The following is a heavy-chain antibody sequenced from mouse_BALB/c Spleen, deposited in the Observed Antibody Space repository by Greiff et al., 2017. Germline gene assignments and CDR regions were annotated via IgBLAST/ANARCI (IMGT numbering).Heavy chain of an antibody. D-gene: IGHD1-1*01. V-gene: IGHV1-37*01. CDR1: GYSFTGYF. Sequence: EVKLMESGPELVKPGASVKISCKASGYSFTGYFMNWVKQSHGKSLEWIGRINPYNGDTFYNQKFKGKATLTVDKSSSTAHMELLSLTSEDSAVYYCGSGDYGSSYRYFDVWGAGTTVTVSS. J-gene: IGHJ1*01. CDR3: GSGDYGSSYRYFDV. CDR2: INPYNGDT.